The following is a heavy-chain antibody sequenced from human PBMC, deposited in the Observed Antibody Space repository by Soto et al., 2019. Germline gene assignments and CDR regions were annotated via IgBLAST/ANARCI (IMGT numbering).Heavy chain of an antibody. CDR1: GFSLSTSGMA. Sequence: QITLNESGPTLVNPTQTLTLTCTFSGFSLSTSGMAVGWIRQPPGKALEWLALIYWDDDQRYSPSLKSRLTITKDTSKNQVVLTMTNVDPVDTATYYCAHRPAYDSSGYYPSPAFDIWGQGTRVTVSA. CDR3: AHRPAYDSSGYYPSPAFDI. CDR2: IYWDDDQ. D-gene: IGHD3-22*01. V-gene: IGHV2-5*02. J-gene: IGHJ3*02.